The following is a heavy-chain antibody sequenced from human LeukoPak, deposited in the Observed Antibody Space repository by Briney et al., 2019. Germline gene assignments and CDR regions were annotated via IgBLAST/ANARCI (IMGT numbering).Heavy chain of an antibody. D-gene: IGHD1-26*01. CDR1: GFTFSIYV. CDR3: ATSGSYDY. CDR2: ISPDGNKK. V-gene: IGHV3-30-3*01. J-gene: IGHJ4*02. Sequence: GKSLRLSCAASGFTFSIYVIHWVRQTPGMGLEWVAVISPDGNKKYYADSVKGRFTISRDNSKNTLYLQMNSLRAEDTAIYYCATSGSYDYWGQGTLVTVSS.